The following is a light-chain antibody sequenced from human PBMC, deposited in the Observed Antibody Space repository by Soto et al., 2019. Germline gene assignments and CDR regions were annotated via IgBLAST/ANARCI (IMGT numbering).Light chain of an antibody. CDR1: QGVSSSY. CDR2: CVS. V-gene: IGKV3-20*01. Sequence: EIVLTQSPGTLSLSPGERATISCRASQGVSSSYLAWYQQKPGQAPRLLIYCVSSRATHIPDRFSGSGSGTDFTLTISRLEPEDFAVYYCQQYGSSLLTFGGGTKVEIK. J-gene: IGKJ4*01. CDR3: QQYGSSLLT.